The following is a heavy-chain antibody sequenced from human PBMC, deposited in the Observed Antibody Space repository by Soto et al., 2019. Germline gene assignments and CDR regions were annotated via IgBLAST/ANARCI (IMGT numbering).Heavy chain of an antibody. V-gene: IGHV3-74*01. J-gene: IGHJ6*02. CDR1: GFTFSSYW. CDR3: ARDHTAMAAYYYYYGMDV. D-gene: IGHD5-18*01. Sequence: GGSLRLSCAASGFTFSSYWMHWVRQAPGKGLVWVSRINSDGSSTSYADSVKGRFTISRDNAKNTLYLQMNSLRAEDTAVYYCARDHTAMAAYYYYYGMDVWGQGTTVTVSS. CDR2: INSDGSST.